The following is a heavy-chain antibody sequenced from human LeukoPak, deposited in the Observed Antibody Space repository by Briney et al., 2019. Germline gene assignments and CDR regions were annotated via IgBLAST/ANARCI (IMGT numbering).Heavy chain of an antibody. D-gene: IGHD2-8*01. J-gene: IGHJ6*02. V-gene: IGHV3-48*03. CDR2: ISSSGGTM. CDR3: ARTKMSPYYYYGLDV. CDR1: GFTFSDY. Sequence: GGSLRLSCSASGFTFSDYDYEMNWVRQAPGMGLEWIAFISSSGGTMYYADSVRGRFALSRDSAKNSLYLQMNSLRAEDTAVYYCARTKMSPYYYYGLDVWGQGTTVTVSS.